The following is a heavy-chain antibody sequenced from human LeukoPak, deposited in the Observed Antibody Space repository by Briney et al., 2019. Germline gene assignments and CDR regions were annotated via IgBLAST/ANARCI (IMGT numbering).Heavy chain of an antibody. CDR3: AKDGNIGREIYYFDY. V-gene: IGHV3-30*18. J-gene: IGHJ4*02. CDR1: GFTFSSYG. CDR2: ISYDGSNK. Sequence: PGRSLRLSCAASGFTFSSYGMHWVRQAPGKGLEWVAVISYDGSNKYYADPVKGRFTISRDNSKNTLYLQMNSLRAEDTAVYYCAKDGNIGREIYYFDYWGQGTLVTVSS. D-gene: IGHD3-10*01.